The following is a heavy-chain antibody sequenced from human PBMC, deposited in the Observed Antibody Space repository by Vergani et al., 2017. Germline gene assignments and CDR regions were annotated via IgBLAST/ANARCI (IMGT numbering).Heavy chain of an antibody. CDR3: ARVRLGYCSSTSCYVGPNFDY. CDR1: GGSISSGDYY. V-gene: IGHV4-30-4*08. D-gene: IGHD2-2*01. J-gene: IGHJ4*02. Sequence: QVQLQESGPGLVKPSQTLSLTCTVSGGSISSGDYYWSWIRQPPGKGLEWIGYIYYSGSTYYNPSLKSRVTISVDTSKNQFSLKLSSVTAADTAVYYGARVRLGYCSSTSCYVGPNFDYWGQGTLVTVSS. CDR2: IYYSGST.